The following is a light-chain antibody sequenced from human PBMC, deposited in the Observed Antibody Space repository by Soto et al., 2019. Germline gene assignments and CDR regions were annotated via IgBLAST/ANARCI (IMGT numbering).Light chain of an antibody. CDR3: QQPNSYPLT. V-gene: IGKV1-9*01. CDR1: QGISSS. J-gene: IGKJ1*01. CDR2: AAS. Sequence: DIQLTQSPSFLSASVGDRVTITCRASQGISSSLAWYQQKPGKAPKLLIYAASTLQSGVPSRFSGSGSGTEFTLTISSLQPEDFATYYCQQPNSYPLTFGQGTKVEIK.